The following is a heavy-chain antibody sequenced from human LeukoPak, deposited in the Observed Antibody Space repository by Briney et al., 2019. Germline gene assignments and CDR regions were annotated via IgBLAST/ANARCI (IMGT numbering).Heavy chain of an antibody. V-gene: IGHV5-10-1*01. CDR3: ARHLPGYSSSWYMEA. CDR2: IGPSDSYT. D-gene: IGHD6-13*01. CDR1: VYTLTHHY. Sequence: GASVNVSCKASVYTLTHHYLHWVRQAPGQRLEWMGRIGPSDSYTNYSPSFQGHVTSSADQSTSTASLQWSSLKASDTAMYYWARHLPGYSSSWYMEAWGQGTLVTVSS. J-gene: IGHJ5*02.